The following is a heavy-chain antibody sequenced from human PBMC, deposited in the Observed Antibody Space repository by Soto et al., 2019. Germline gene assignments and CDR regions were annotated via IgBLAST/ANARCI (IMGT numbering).Heavy chain of an antibody. CDR3: ARESVTIFGVVYDAFDI. CDR2: IYYSGST. D-gene: IGHD3-3*01. CDR1: GGSISSGGYY. J-gene: IGHJ3*02. Sequence: SETLSLTCTVSGGSISSGGYYWSWIRQHPGKGLEWIGYIYYSGSTYYNPSLKSRVTISVDTSKNQFSLKLSSVTAADTAVYYCARESVTIFGVVYDAFDIWGQGTMVTVSS. V-gene: IGHV4-31*03.